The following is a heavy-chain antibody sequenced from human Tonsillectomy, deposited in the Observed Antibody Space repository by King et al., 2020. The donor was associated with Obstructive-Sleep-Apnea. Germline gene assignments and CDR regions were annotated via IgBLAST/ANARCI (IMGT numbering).Heavy chain of an antibody. V-gene: IGHV3-23*04. Sequence: DVQLVESGGNLVQPGGSLRLSCTVSGFTFSDYAMSWVRQAPGKGLEWVSGITGSGQYKFYAGSVKGRFTIFRDNSENILYLQMNSLRVDDTAFYYCAKGTDMGHSEETHWGPGTLVTVTS. CDR1: GFTFSDYA. CDR3: AKGTDMGHSEETH. J-gene: IGHJ4*02. D-gene: IGHD5-18*01. CDR2: ITGSGQYK.